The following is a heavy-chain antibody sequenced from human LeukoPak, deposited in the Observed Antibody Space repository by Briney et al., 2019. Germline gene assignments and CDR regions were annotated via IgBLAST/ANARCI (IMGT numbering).Heavy chain of an antibody. Sequence: SETLSLTCVVSGVSLSTHHWSWIRQSPGRGLEWIGYISDSRSTNYNPSLKSRVTISVDTSTNQFSLMLRSVTAAATAVYYCARGYDSSAYYPFNYWGQGTLVTVSS. V-gene: IGHV4-59*11. CDR3: ARGYDSSAYYPFNY. CDR2: ISDSRST. CDR1: GVSLSTHH. D-gene: IGHD3-22*01. J-gene: IGHJ4*02.